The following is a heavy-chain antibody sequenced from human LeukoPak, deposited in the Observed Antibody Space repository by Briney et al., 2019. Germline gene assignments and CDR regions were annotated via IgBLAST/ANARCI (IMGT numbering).Heavy chain of an antibody. CDR3: ARDPGGIQLWSYFDY. Sequence: PGGSLRLPCAASGFTFSDYYMSWIRQAPGKGLEWVSYISSSGSTIYYADSVKGRFTISRDNAKNSLYLQMNSLRAEDTAVYYCARDPGGIQLWSYFDYWGQGTLVTVSS. CDR1: GFTFSDYY. CDR2: ISSSGSTI. V-gene: IGHV3-11*01. D-gene: IGHD5-18*01. J-gene: IGHJ4*02.